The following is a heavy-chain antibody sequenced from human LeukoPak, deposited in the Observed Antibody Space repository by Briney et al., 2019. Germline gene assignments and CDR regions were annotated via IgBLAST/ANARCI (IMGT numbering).Heavy chain of an antibody. CDR3: ARGDGDYGNDY. Sequence: SETLSLTCTVSGGSISSSSYYWGWIRQPAGKGLEWIGRIYTSGSTNYNPSLKSRVTMSVDTSKNQFSLKLSSVTAADTAVYYCARGDGDYGNDYWGQGTLVTVSS. CDR1: GGSISSSSYY. V-gene: IGHV4-61*02. D-gene: IGHD4-17*01. J-gene: IGHJ4*02. CDR2: IYTSGST.